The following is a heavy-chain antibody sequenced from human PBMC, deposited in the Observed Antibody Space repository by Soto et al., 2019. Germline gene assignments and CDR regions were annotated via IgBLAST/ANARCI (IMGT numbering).Heavy chain of an antibody. V-gene: IGHV1-18*01. Sequence: QVQLVQSGGEVKKPGASVKVSCQASGYTFSDYAISWVRQAPGRGLEWMGWISASTRNTDQAQNFQGRVIMTLDTSTNTAYMELRSLRSDDTAVYYCVRSYCSVGSCYACWHFDLWGRGTLVTVSS. CDR2: ISASTRNT. CDR3: VRSYCSVGSCYACWHFDL. D-gene: IGHD2-15*01. J-gene: IGHJ2*01. CDR1: GYTFSDYA.